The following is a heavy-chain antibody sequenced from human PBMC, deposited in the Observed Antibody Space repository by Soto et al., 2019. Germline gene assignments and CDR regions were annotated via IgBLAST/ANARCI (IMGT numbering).Heavy chain of an antibody. V-gene: IGHV3-73*01. CDR2: IRSKPNSYAT. J-gene: IGHJ6*02. CDR1: GFTFSGSA. D-gene: IGHD2-15*01. Sequence: GGSLRLSCAASGFTFSGSAMHWVRQASGKGLEWVGRIRSKPNSYATAYAASVKGRFTISRDDSNNTAYLQMNSLKTEDTAVYYCTKTPPGMDVWGQGTMVTVSS. CDR3: TKTPPGMDV.